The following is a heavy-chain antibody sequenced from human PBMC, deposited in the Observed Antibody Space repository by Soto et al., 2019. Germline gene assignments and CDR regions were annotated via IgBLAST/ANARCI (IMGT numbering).Heavy chain of an antibody. Sequence: ASVKVSCKASGYTFTGYYMHWVRQAPGQGLEWMGWINPNSGGTNYAQKFQGRVTMTRDTSISTAYMELSRLRSDDTAVYYCAREYSRPAYNWFDPWGQGTLVTVSS. CDR3: AREYSRPAYNWFDP. CDR2: INPNSGGT. V-gene: IGHV1-2*02. CDR1: GYTFTGYY. D-gene: IGHD6-13*01. J-gene: IGHJ5*02.